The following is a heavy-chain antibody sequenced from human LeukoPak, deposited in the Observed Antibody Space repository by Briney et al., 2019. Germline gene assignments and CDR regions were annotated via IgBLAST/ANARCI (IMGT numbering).Heavy chain of an antibody. CDR2: IIPILGIA. D-gene: IGHD1-1*01. V-gene: IGHV1-69*04. Sequence: ASVKVSCKASGYTFTSYGISWVRQAPGQGLEWMGRIIPILGIANYAQKFQGRVTITADKSTSTAYMELSSLRSEDTAVYYCARDLGGVNDYYGMDVWGQGTTVTVSS. CDR1: GYTFTSYG. CDR3: ARDLGGVNDYYGMDV. J-gene: IGHJ6*02.